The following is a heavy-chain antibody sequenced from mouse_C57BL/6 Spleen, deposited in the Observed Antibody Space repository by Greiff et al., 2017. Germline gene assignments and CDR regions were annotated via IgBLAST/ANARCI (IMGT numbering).Heavy chain of an antibody. CDR1: GFSLTRYG. J-gene: IGHJ3*01. V-gene: IGHV2-2*01. CDR2: IWSGGST. Sequence: VQLQQSGPGLVQPSQSLSITCTVSGFSLTRYGVHWVRQSPGKGLEWLGVIWSGGSTDDNAAFISRLSISKDNSKSQVFFKMNSLQADDTAIYYCARSFAYWGQGTLVTVSA. CDR3: ARSFAY.